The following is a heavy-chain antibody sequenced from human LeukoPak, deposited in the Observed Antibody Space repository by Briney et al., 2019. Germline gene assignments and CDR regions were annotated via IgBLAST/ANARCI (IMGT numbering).Heavy chain of an antibody. D-gene: IGHD5-18*01. V-gene: IGHV3-30*04. CDR1: GFTFSSYA. CDR3: ARANSLQLWYYLFDY. Sequence: HGGSLRLSCAASGFTFSSYAMHWVRQAPGKGLEWVAVISYDGSNKYYADSVKGRFTISRDNSKNTLYLQMNSLRAEDTAVYYCARANSLQLWYYLFDYWGQGTLVTVSS. J-gene: IGHJ4*02. CDR2: ISYDGSNK.